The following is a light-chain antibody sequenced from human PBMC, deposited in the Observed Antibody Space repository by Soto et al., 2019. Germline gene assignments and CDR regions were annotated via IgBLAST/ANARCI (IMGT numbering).Light chain of an antibody. CDR3: QHYNSYSEA. CDR1: QTISSW. V-gene: IGKV1-5*03. Sequence: IQMALSPSTLSGSVGDRVTITCRASQTISSWLAWYQQKPGKAPKLLIYKASTLNSGVPSRFSGSGSGTEFTLTISSLQPDDFATYYCQHYNSYSEAFGQGTKVDIK. J-gene: IGKJ1*01. CDR2: KAS.